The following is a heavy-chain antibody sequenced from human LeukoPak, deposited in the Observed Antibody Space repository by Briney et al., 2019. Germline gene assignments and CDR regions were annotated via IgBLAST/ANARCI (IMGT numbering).Heavy chain of an antibody. CDR2: IIPVLGIA. D-gene: IGHD2-2*02. J-gene: IGHJ6*02. Sequence: VASVKVSCKASGGTFSSYAISWVRQAPGQGLEWMGRIIPVLGIANYAQKFQGRVTITADKSTSTAYMELSSLRSEDTAVYYCARVAYCSSTSCYINYYYGMDVWGQGTTVTVSS. CDR3: ARVAYCSSTSCYINYYYGMDV. CDR1: GGTFSSYA. V-gene: IGHV1-69*04.